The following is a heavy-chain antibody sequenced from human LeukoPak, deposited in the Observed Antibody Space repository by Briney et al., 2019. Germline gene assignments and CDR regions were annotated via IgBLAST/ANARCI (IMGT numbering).Heavy chain of an antibody. CDR2: INRDGSRT. Sequence: GGSLRLSCAASGFTFSSYWMHWVRQAPGKGLVWVSRINRDGSRTTYADSVKGRFTISRDNAKNTLYLQMNSLRAEDTAVYYCARDTIDVDIVATIQYFDYWGQGTLVTVSS. CDR3: ARDTIDVDIVATIQYFDY. J-gene: IGHJ4*02. CDR1: GFTFSSYW. V-gene: IGHV3-74*01. D-gene: IGHD5-12*01.